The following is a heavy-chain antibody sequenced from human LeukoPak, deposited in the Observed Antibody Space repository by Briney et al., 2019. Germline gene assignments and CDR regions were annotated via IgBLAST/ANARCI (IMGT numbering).Heavy chain of an antibody. CDR2: IYYSGST. CDR1: GGSISSYY. D-gene: IGHD1-26*01. V-gene: IGHV4-59*08. J-gene: IGHJ4*02. CDR3: ARHSGSDWGYFDY. Sequence: PSETLSLTCTVSGGSISSYYWSWIRQPPGKGLEWIGYIYYSGSTNYNPSLKSRVTISVDTSKNQFSLKLSSVTAADTAVYYCARHSGSDWGYFDYWGQGTLVTVSS.